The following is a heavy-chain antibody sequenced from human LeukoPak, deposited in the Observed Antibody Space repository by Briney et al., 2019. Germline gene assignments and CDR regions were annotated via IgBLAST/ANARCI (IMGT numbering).Heavy chain of an antibody. Sequence: GGSLRLSCAASGFTFDDYAMHWVRQVPGQGLEWVSGISWNSDMIGYADSVKGRFTISRDNAKNSLNLQMNSLRPEDTALYYCAGYCTSSRCYGDDYWGQGTLVTVSS. CDR3: AGYCTSSRCYGDDY. J-gene: IGHJ4*02. V-gene: IGHV3-9*01. D-gene: IGHD2-2*01. CDR1: GFTFDDYA. CDR2: ISWNSDMI.